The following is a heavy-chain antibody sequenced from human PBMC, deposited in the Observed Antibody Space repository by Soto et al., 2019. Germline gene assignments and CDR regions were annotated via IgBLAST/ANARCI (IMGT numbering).Heavy chain of an antibody. CDR2: IIPILGIA. CDR1: GGTFSSYT. Sequence: QVQLVQSGAEVKKPGSSVKVSCKASGGTFSSYTISWVRQAPGQGLEWMGRIIPILGIANYAQKFQGRVTITAEKSTSTAYMELSSLRSEDTAVYYCAREGGDCSSTSCNNWFDPWGQGTLVTVSS. D-gene: IGHD2-2*01. J-gene: IGHJ5*02. V-gene: IGHV1-69*08. CDR3: AREGGDCSSTSCNNWFDP.